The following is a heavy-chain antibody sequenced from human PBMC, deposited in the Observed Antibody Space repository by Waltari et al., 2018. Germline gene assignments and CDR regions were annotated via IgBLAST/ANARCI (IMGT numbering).Heavy chain of an antibody. D-gene: IGHD3-10*01. CDR3: ARHGYFGSGSFHV. J-gene: IGHJ3*01. CDR2: IFYDGTT. V-gene: IGHV4-39*01. Sequence: QESGPGLVKPSGTLSLTCSVSDGTIISSSYYWAWIRQPPGKGLEWIGSIFYDGTTYYNPSLKSRVTISIDTSRSQFSLKLMSVAAAETAFYYCARHGYFGSGSFHVWGQGTKVIVSS. CDR1: DGTIISSSYY.